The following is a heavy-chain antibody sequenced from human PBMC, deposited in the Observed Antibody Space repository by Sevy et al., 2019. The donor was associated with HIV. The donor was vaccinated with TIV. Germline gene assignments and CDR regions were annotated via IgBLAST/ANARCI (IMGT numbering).Heavy chain of an antibody. Sequence: GGSLRLSCAASGFIFSRYGMHWVRQAPGKGLEWVAAIFNDGINNYFAGSVKGRFTISRDNSKNTLYLEMNSLRAEDTAVYYCARESGSDWYLDYWGQGTLVTVSS. J-gene: IGHJ4*02. V-gene: IGHV3-33*01. D-gene: IGHD2-21*02. CDR3: ARESGSDWYLDY. CDR2: IFNDGINN. CDR1: GFIFSRYG.